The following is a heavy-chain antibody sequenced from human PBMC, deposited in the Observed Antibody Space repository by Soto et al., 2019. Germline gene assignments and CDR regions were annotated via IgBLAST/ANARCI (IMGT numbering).Heavy chain of an antibody. CDR3: ARDGEGATSFDY. D-gene: IGHD1-26*01. J-gene: IGHJ4*02. Sequence: PGGSLRLSCAASGFTFSSYGMHWVRQAPGKGLEWVAVIWYDGSNKYYADSVKGRFTISRDNSKNTLYLQMNSLRAEDTAVYYCARDGEGATSFDYWGQGTLVTVSS. CDR1: GFTFSSYG. CDR2: IWYDGSNK. V-gene: IGHV3-33*01.